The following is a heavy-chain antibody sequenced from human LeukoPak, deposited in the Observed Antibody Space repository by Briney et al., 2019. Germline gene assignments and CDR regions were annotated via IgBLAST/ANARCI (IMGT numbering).Heavy chain of an antibody. Sequence: GGCLRLSCAASEFTFSSYGMSWVRQAPGKGLEWVSSISGSGGSTQYADSVQGRFAISRDNSKNTLYLQMNSLRAEDTAVYYCARSLKPYYYMDVWGKGTTVTVSS. V-gene: IGHV3-23*01. J-gene: IGHJ6*03. CDR3: ARSLKPYYYMDV. CDR2: ISGSGGST. CDR1: EFTFSSYG.